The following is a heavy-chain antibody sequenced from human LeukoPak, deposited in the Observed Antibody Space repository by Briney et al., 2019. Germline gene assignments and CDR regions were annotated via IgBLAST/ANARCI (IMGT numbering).Heavy chain of an antibody. D-gene: IGHD6-19*01. CDR1: GYTFTGYY. CDR3: ARDPGIAVAGDY. Sequence: ASVKVSCKASGYTFTGYYMHWVRQAPGQGLEWMGWINPNSGGTNYAQKFQGRVTMTRDTSTSTVYMELSSLRSEDTAVYYCARDPGIAVAGDYWGQGTLVTVSS. J-gene: IGHJ4*02. CDR2: INPNSGGT. V-gene: IGHV1-2*02.